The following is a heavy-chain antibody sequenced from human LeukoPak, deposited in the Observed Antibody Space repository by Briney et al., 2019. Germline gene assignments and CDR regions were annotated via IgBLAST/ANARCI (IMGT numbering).Heavy chain of an antibody. CDR2: IWYDGSNK. V-gene: IGHV3-33*06. Sequence: GGSLRLSCAASGFSFSSYGMQWVRQAPGKGVEGVAVIWYDGSNKYYADSVKGRLTISRDNSKNTLYLQMNSLRAEDTAVYYCAKAGPRYSSSSDPSQFFDYWGQGTLVTVSS. CDR1: GFSFSSYG. D-gene: IGHD6-6*01. J-gene: IGHJ4*02. CDR3: AKAGPRYSSSSDPSQFFDY.